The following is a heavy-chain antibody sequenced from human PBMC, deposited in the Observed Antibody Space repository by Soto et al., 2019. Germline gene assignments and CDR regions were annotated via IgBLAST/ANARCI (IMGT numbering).Heavy chain of an antibody. Sequence: QVQLVQSGAEVKKPGASVKVSCKASGYIFSTYDINWVRQAPGQGLEWMGWLNPNSGNTGYAQKFQGRVTMTRNTSINRAYMELSSLGSEDTAVYYCARDHRYNWNDEGWFDPWGQGTLVTVSS. CDR3: ARDHRYNWNDEGWFDP. CDR2: LNPNSGNT. D-gene: IGHD1-20*01. CDR1: GYIFSTYD. V-gene: IGHV1-8*01. J-gene: IGHJ5*02.